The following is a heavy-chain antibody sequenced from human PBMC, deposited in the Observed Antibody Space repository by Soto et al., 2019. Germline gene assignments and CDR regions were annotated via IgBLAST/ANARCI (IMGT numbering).Heavy chain of an antibody. D-gene: IGHD6-6*01. Sequence: GASVKVSCKASGGTFSSYTISWVRQAPGQRLEWMGWIIASNGIAKYSQKFQGRVTITRDTSASTAYMELSSLRSEDTAVYYCFLDRLAFSSSSFPWGQATLVTVSS. V-gene: IGHV1-3*01. CDR2: IIASNGIA. CDR1: GGTFSSYT. J-gene: IGHJ5*02. CDR3: FLDRLAFSSSSFP.